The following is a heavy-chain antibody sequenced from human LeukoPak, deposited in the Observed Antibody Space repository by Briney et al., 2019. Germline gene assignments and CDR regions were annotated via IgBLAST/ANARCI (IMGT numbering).Heavy chain of an antibody. CDR2: ISYDGSNK. CDR3: VRDPGFGNLLSCFDY. CDR1: GFTFSTYW. V-gene: IGHV3-30-3*01. D-gene: IGHD3-10*01. Sequence: GGSLRLSCAASGFTFSTYWMTWVRQAPGKGLEWVAVISYDGSNKYYADSVKGRFTISRDNSKNTLYLQIHSLRVDDTAVYSCVRDPGFGNLLSCFDYWGQGTLVTVSS. J-gene: IGHJ4*02.